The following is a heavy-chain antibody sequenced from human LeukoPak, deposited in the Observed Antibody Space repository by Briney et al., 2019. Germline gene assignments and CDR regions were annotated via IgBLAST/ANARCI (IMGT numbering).Heavy chain of an antibody. CDR3: ARLLDYDSSGDPDTFDI. J-gene: IGHJ3*02. V-gene: IGHV4-59*01. CDR2: MHYTGRT. Sequence: SETLSLTCTVSGGSISSYYWSWIRQPPGKELEWIGFMHYTGRTRYNPSLQSRVTISVDTSKNHFSLKLSSLTAADTAVYFCARLLDYDSSGDPDTFDIWGQGTMVTVSS. D-gene: IGHD3-22*01. CDR1: GGSISSYY.